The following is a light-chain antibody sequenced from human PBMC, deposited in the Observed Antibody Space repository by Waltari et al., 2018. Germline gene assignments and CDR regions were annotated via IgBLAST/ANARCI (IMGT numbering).Light chain of an antibody. CDR1: SSYVGFYNH. V-gene: IGLV2-14*01. CDR2: DVS. J-gene: IGLJ3*02. CDR3: NSYAGSSSWV. Sequence: SALTQPASVSGSPGQSITISCTGTSSYVGFYNHVPWYQQHPGKAPKLMIYDVSERPSGVSNRFSGSKSGNTASLTISGLQAEDEADYYCNSYAGSSSWVVGGGTKLTVL.